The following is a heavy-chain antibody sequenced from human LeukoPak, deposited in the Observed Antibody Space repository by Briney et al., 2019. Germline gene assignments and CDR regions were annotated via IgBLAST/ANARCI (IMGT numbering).Heavy chain of an antibody. CDR3: ARDFRRAFDV. J-gene: IGHJ3*01. V-gene: IGHV3-23*01. CDR2: ISGSGGST. Sequence: PGGSLRLSCAASGFTFSSYAMSWVRQAPGKGLEWVSAISGSGGSTYYADSVKGRFTISRDNTKNSLYLQMNSLTAEDTAVYYCARDFRRAFDVWGQGTMVTISS. CDR1: GFTFSSYA.